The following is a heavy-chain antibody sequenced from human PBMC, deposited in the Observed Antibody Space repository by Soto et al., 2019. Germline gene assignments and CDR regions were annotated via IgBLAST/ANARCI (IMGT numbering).Heavy chain of an antibody. CDR2: ISYDGSNK. Sequence: PGGSLRLSCAASGFTFSSYGMHWVRQAPGKGLEWVAVISYDGSNKYYADSVKGRFTISRDNSKNTLYLQMNSLRAEDTAVYYCAKTLSYGSPVDYWGQGTLVTVSS. D-gene: IGHD5-18*01. CDR1: GFTFSSYG. V-gene: IGHV3-30*18. J-gene: IGHJ4*02. CDR3: AKTLSYGSPVDY.